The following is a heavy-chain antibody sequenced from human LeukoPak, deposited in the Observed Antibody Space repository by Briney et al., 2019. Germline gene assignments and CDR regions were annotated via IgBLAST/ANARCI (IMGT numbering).Heavy chain of an antibody. CDR2: INHSGST. Sequence: KPSETLSLTCAVYGGSFSGYYWSWIRQPPGKGLEWIGEINHSGSTNYNPSLKSRVTISVDTSKNQFSLKLSSVTAADTAEYYCARTYYYDSSGYYYSDYWGQGTLVTVSS. D-gene: IGHD3-22*01. CDR1: GGSFSGYY. CDR3: ARTYYYDSSGYYYSDY. J-gene: IGHJ4*02. V-gene: IGHV4-34*01.